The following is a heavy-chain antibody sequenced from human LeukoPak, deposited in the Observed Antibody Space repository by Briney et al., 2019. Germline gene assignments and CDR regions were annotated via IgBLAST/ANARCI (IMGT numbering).Heavy chain of an antibody. CDR3: ASANILDFDRTFDY. V-gene: IGHV3-48*04. CDR2: ISSSSSTI. D-gene: IGHD3-9*01. J-gene: IGHJ4*02. CDR1: GFTFSSYS. Sequence: PGGSLRLSCAASGFTFSSYSMNWVRQAPGKGLEWVSYISSSSSTIYYADSVKGRFTISRDNAKNSLYLQMNSLRAEDTAVYYCASANILDFDRTFDYWGQGTLVTVSS.